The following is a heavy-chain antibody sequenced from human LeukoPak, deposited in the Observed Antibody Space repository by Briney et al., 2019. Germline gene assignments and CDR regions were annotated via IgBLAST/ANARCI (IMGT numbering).Heavy chain of an antibody. CDR3: ASGTPTVTSLGY. CDR1: GGSISSYF. V-gene: IGHV4-59*01. D-gene: IGHD4-17*01. CDR2: IYYSGST. J-gene: IGHJ4*02. Sequence: SETLSLTCTVSGGSISSYFWTWIRQPPGKGLEWTGYIYYSGSTNHNPSLKSRVTISVDTSKNQFSLKLSSVTAADTAVYYCASGTPTVTSLGYWGQGTLVTASS.